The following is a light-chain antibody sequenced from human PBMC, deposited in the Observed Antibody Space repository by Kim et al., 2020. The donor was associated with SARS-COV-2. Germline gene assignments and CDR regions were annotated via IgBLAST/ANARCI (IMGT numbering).Light chain of an antibody. CDR1: QSVSSN. CDR3: QQYNNWPPIT. J-gene: IGKJ5*01. CDR2: GAS. Sequence: PGERATLSCRASQSVSSNLAWYQQKPGQAPRLLIYGASTRATVIPARFSGSGSGTEFTLTISSLQSEDFAVYYCQQYNNWPPITFGQGTRLEIK. V-gene: IGKV3-15*01.